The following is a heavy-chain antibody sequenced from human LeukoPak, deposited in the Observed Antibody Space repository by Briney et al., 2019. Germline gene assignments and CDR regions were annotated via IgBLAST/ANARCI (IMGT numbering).Heavy chain of an antibody. V-gene: IGHV4-4*07. J-gene: IGHJ6*03. CDR1: GGSISSYY. CDR3: AAVAATEYYYYMDV. CDR2: IYTSGST. Sequence: PSETLSLTCTVSGGSISSYYWSWIRQPAGKGLEWIGRIYTSGSTNYNPSLKSRVTMSVVTSKNQFSLKLSSVTAADTAVYYCAAVAATEYYYYMDVWGKGTAVTVSS. D-gene: IGHD6-19*01.